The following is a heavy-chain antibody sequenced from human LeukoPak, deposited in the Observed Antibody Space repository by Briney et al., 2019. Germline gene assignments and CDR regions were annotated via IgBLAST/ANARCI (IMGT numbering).Heavy chain of an antibody. V-gene: IGHV4-34*01. CDR2: VNHRGTT. D-gene: IGHD4-17*01. J-gene: IGHJ5*02. CDR3: ARSRGGFGDYGSWFDP. CDR1: GESFNTYY. Sequence: SETLSLTCAVYGESFNTYYWSWLRQPPEKGLEWIGEVNHRGTTDYSPSLKSRVTISVDTSKNQFSLKLTSVTAADTAVYFCARSRGGFGDYGSWFDPWGQGTLVTVSS.